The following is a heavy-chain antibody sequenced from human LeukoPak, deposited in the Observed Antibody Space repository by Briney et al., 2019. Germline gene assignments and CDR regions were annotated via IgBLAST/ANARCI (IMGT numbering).Heavy chain of an antibody. D-gene: IGHD3-9*01. CDR1: GGSLSSSSYY. J-gene: IGHJ3*02. Sequence: PSETLSLTCTVSGGSLSSSSYYWGWIRQPPGKGLEWIGSIYYSGSTYYNPSLKSRVTISVDTSKNQFSLKLSSVTAADTAVYYCARGGPIYDILTGYYRLKAFDIWGQGTMVTVSS. V-gene: IGHV4-39*07. CDR3: ARGGPIYDILTGYYRLKAFDI. CDR2: IYYSGST.